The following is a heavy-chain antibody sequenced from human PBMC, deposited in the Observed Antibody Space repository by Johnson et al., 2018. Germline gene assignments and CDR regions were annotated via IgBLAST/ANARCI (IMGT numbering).Heavy chain of an antibody. D-gene: IGHD3-10*01. CDR3: STGSLYSKYYYNYMDV. Sequence: VQLVQSGGGLVQPGGSLRLSCAASGFTFRSYAMSWVRQAPGKGLEWVSTVSYSGSSTYYADSVQGRFPLSRDNSKNTLYLQMNSLKTEDTAVYYCSTGSLYSKYYYNYMDVWGKGTTVTVS. V-gene: IGHV3-23*04. CDR2: VSYSGSST. CDR1: GFTFRSYA. J-gene: IGHJ6*03.